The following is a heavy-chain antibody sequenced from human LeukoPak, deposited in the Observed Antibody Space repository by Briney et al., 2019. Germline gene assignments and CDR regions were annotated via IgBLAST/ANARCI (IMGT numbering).Heavy chain of an antibody. CDR2: LNPNSGGT. CDR1: GYTFTSYN. V-gene: IGHV1-2*02. Sequence: APLKVSCKASGYTFTSYNMHWVRQAPGQGLEWMGWLNPNSGGTNYAQKFQGRVTMTRDTSISTAYMELSSLRSDDTAVYYCARRYGSETYEFSFQYWGQGTLVTVSS. D-gene: IGHD3-10*01. J-gene: IGHJ4*02. CDR3: ARRYGSETYEFSFQY.